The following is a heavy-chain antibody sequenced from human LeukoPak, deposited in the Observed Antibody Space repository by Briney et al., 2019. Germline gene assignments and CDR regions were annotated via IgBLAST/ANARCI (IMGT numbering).Heavy chain of an antibody. Sequence: GGSLRLSCAASGFNFNTFNMTWVRQAPGKGLEWVSSITSGGHYIYYADSVKGRFTTSRDNAKNSLSLQLNSLRVEDTAVYYCARGHYDVLAASYKWTPDYWGQGTLVTVSA. CDR3: ARGHYDVLAASYKWTPDY. J-gene: IGHJ4*02. CDR1: GFNFNTFN. D-gene: IGHD3-9*01. V-gene: IGHV3-21*01. CDR2: ITSGGHYI.